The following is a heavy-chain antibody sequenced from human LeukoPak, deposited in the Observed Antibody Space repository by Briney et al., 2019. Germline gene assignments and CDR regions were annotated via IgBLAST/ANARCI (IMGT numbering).Heavy chain of an antibody. CDR3: ASSPDWNYFYFYMDV. D-gene: IGHD3/OR15-3a*01. CDR1: GYTFTGYY. V-gene: IGHV1-2*02. CDR2: INPNSGGT. J-gene: IGHJ6*03. Sequence: ASVKVSCKASGYTFTGYYMHWVRQAPGQGLEWMGWINPNSGGTNYAQKFQGRVTMTRDTSISTAYMELIRLRSDDTAVYYCASSPDWNYFYFYMDVWGKGTTVTVSS.